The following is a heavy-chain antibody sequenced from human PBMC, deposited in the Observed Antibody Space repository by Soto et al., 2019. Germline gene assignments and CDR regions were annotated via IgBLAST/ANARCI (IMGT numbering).Heavy chain of an antibody. Sequence: QVQLVESGGGVVQPGRSLRLSCAASGFTFSSYGMHWVRQAPGKGLEWVAVISYDGSNKYYADSVKGRFTISRDNSKNTLYLQMNSLRAEDTAVYYCAKDPRSNEGHYWVQGTLVTVSS. CDR3: AKDPRSNEGHY. D-gene: IGHD1-1*01. J-gene: IGHJ4*02. CDR2: ISYDGSNK. V-gene: IGHV3-30*18. CDR1: GFTFSSYG.